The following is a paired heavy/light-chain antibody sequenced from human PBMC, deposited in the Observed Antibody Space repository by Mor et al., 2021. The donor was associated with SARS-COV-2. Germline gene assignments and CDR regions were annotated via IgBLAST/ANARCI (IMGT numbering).Heavy chain of an antibody. D-gene: IGHD4-17*01. V-gene: IGHV3-30*03. CDR2: ISHDGNSE. CDR1: RFTFSSYG. CDR3: ARGNYYRDYAFDY. Sequence: QVQLVESGGGVVQTGRSLRLSCAASRFTFSSYGMHWVRQAPGKGLEWVAFISHDGNSESYADSVKGRFTISRDKSKSTLYLQMNSLRAEDTAVYYCARGNYYRDYAFDYWGQGTLVTVSS. J-gene: IGHJ4*02.
Light chain of an antibody. CDR1: SSDVGGYDY. CDR2: EVN. CDR3: SSYAGNNIFV. J-gene: IGLJ1*01. V-gene: IGLV2-8*01. Sequence: QSALTQPPSASGSPGQSVTISCTGTSSDVGGYDYVSWYQHHPGKAPKLMIYEVNKRPSGVPDRFFGSKSGNTASLTVSGLQAEDEADYYCSSYAGNNIFVFGTGTKVTVL.